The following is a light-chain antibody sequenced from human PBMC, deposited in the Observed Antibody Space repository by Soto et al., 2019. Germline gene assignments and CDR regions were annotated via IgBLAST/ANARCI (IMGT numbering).Light chain of an antibody. CDR3: QQYDNSPMFT. CDR1: QDIYDY. J-gene: IGKJ2*01. Sequence: DIQMTQSPSSLSASVGDSVTITCQASQDIYDYLNWYQHKPGKAPRLLIYAASNLETGVPSRFSGSGSGTDFTFTITSLQPEDIATYYGQQYDNSPMFTFGRGTKVEI. CDR2: AAS. V-gene: IGKV1-33*01.